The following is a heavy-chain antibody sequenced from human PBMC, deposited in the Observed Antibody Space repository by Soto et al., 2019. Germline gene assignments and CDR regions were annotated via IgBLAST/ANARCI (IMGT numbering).Heavy chain of an antibody. CDR3: ARSTYYYYGMDV. Sequence: QITLKESGPTLVKPTQTLTLTCTFSGFSLSTSGVGVGWIRQPPGKALEWLALIYWNDDKRYSPSLKSRLTIPKDTSKNQVVLTMTNMDPVDTATYYCARSTYYYYGMDVWGQGTTVTVSS. D-gene: IGHD3-10*01. V-gene: IGHV2-5*01. J-gene: IGHJ6*02. CDR1: GFSLSTSGVG. CDR2: IYWNDDK.